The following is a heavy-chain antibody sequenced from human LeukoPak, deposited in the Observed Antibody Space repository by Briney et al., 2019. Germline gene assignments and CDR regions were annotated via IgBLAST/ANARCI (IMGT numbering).Heavy chain of an antibody. J-gene: IGHJ4*02. CDR3: ARDFWSGYYGYFDY. Sequence: PSETLSLTCTVSGGSISSYYWSWIRQPSGKGLEWIGYIYYSGSTNYNPSLKSRVTISVDTSKNQFSLKLSSVTAADTAVYYCARDFWSGYYGYFDYWGQGTLVTVSS. D-gene: IGHD3-3*01. CDR2: IYYSGST. V-gene: IGHV4-59*01. CDR1: GGSISSYY.